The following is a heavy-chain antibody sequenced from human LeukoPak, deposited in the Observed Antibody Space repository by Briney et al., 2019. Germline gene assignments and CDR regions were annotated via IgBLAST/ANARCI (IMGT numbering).Heavy chain of an antibody. CDR3: ARDSLYYGSGSYLGFDP. CDR2: ISAYNGNT. J-gene: IGHJ5*02. D-gene: IGHD3-10*01. V-gene: IGHV1-18*01. CDR1: GYTFTSYG. Sequence: ASVKVSCKASGYTFTSYGIRWVGQAPGQGLEWMGWISAYNGNTNYAEKLQGRVTMTTDTSTSTVYMELRSLRSDGTAVYYCARDSLYYGSGSYLGFDPWGQGTLITVSS.